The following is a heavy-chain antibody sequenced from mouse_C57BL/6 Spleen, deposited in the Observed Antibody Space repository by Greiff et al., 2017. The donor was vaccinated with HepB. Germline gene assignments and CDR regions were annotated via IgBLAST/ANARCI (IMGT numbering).Heavy chain of an antibody. CDR3: ARSLITTVVASYYFDY. Sequence: QVQLQQPGTELVKPGASVKLSCKASGYTFTSYWMHWVKQRPGQGLEWIGNINPSNGGTNYNEKFKSKATLTVDKSSSTAYMQLSSLTSEDSAVYYCARSLITTVVASYYFDYWGQGTTLTVSS. D-gene: IGHD1-1*01. CDR1: GYTFTSYW. CDR2: INPSNGGT. V-gene: IGHV1-53*01. J-gene: IGHJ2*01.